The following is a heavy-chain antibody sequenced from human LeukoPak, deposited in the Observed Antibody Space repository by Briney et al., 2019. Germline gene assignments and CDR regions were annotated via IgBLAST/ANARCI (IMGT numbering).Heavy chain of an antibody. CDR1: GYTFTSYY. CDR2: INPSGGST. D-gene: IGHD6-13*01. CDR3: ASQQQLVLLDWFDP. Sequence: ASVKVSCKASGYTFTSYYIHWVRQAPGQGLEWMGLINPSGGSTNYAQKFQGRVTMTRDTSTSTVYMEPSSLRSEDTAVYYCASQQQLVLLDWFDPWGQGTLVTVSS. J-gene: IGHJ5*02. V-gene: IGHV1-46*01.